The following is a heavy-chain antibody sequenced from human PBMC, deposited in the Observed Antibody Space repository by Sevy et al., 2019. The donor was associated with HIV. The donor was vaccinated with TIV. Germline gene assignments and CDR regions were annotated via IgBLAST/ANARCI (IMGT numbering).Heavy chain of an antibody. Sequence: GGYLRLSCAASGFTFNTYSLIWVRQTPGKGLEWLSFIGTAAGVTYYADSVKGRFTFSRDNAKNSLYLQMNSLRDEDTAVYYCARCPGHYSIDYWGQGTLVTVSS. CDR2: IGTAAGVT. V-gene: IGHV3-48*02. J-gene: IGHJ4*02. CDR1: GFTFNTYS. CDR3: ARCPGHYSIDY. D-gene: IGHD2-21*01.